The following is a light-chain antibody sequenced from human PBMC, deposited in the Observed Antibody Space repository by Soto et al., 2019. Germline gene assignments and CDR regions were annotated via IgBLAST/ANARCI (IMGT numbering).Light chain of an antibody. CDR1: QGIKNY. V-gene: IGKV1-27*01. CDR3: QAHNNP. CDR2: AAS. J-gene: IGKJ1*01. Sequence: DIQMTQSPSSLSASVGDRVTITCRASQGIKNYLAWYQHKPGKVPRLLIYAASTLQSGVPSRFSGSGSGTDFTLTINSLQSEDVATYYCQAHNNPFGHGTEVEIK.